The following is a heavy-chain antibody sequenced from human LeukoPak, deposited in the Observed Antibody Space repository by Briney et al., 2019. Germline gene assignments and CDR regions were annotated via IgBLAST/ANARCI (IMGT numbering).Heavy chain of an antibody. Sequence: PSETLSRTCTVSGGSINSYYWSWIRQPPGKGLEWIGYMYYRGSTNYNPSLKSRVTISADTSKNQFSLKLSSVTAADTAVYYCARDEYVSYYYYGMDVWGKGTTVTVSS. J-gene: IGHJ6*04. CDR1: GGSINSYY. D-gene: IGHD3-16*01. V-gene: IGHV4-59*01. CDR3: ARDEYVSYYYYGMDV. CDR2: MYYRGST.